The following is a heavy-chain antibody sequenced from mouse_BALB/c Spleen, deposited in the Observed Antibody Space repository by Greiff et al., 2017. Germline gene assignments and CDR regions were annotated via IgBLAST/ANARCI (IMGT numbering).Heavy chain of an antibody. Sequence: VQLQQSGAELVKPGASVKLSCTASGFNIKDTYMHWVKQRPEQGLEWIGRIDPANGNTKYDPKFQGKATITADTSSNTAYLQLSSLTSEDTAVYYCAQLGGTYAMDYWGQGTSVTVSS. V-gene: IGHV14-3*02. CDR3: AQLGGTYAMDY. D-gene: IGHD4-1*02. CDR1: GFNIKDTY. J-gene: IGHJ4*01. CDR2: IDPANGNT.